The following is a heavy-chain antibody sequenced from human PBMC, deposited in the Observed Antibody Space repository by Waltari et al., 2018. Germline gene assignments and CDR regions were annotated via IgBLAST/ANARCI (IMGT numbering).Heavy chain of an antibody. Sequence: EVQLVESGGGLVQPGRSLRLSCAASGFTFDDYAMHWVRQAPGKGLEWVSGISWNSGIIGYADSVKGRITISRDNAKNSLYLQMNSLRAEDTALYYCAKVRDYYFDYWGQGTLVTVSS. CDR2: ISWNSGII. CDR1: GFTFDDYA. J-gene: IGHJ4*02. V-gene: IGHV3-9*01. CDR3: AKVRDYYFDY.